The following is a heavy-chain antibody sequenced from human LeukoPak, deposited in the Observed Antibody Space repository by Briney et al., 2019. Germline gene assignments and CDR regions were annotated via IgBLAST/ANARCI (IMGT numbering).Heavy chain of an antibody. J-gene: IGHJ4*02. CDR3: ARAARGYRGVIDY. D-gene: IGHD1-26*01. CDR2: INPSGGST. V-gene: IGHV1-46*01. CDR1: GYTFTSYY. Sequence: ASVKVSCKASGYTFTSYYMHWVRQAPGQGLEWMGIINPSGGSTSYAQKFQGRVTVTRDTSTSTVYVELSSLRSEDTAVYYCARAARGYRGVIDYWGQGTLVTVSS.